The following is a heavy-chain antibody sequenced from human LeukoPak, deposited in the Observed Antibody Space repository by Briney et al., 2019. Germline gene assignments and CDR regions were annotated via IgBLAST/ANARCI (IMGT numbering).Heavy chain of an antibody. J-gene: IGHJ6*03. CDR1: GGCIRSGTDY. Sequence: SQTLSLTCTVSGGCIRSGTDYWSWIRQPAGKGLEWIGRIYMSGSTDYNPSFKSRVTMSVDTSKNQVSLKLRSVTAADTAVYYCARVVWGGDFHYSLDVWGKGTTVIVSS. V-gene: IGHV4-61*02. D-gene: IGHD7-27*01. CDR2: IYMSGST. CDR3: ARVVWGGDFHYSLDV.